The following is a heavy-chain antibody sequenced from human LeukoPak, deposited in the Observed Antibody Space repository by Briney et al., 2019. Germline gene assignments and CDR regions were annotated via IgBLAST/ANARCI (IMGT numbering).Heavy chain of an antibody. J-gene: IGHJ4*02. Sequence: GGSLRLSCAASGFTSSSYGMHWVRQAPGKGLEWVALIWYDGSNKYYADSVKGRFTISRDNPKNTVYLQMNSLRAEDTAVYYCASRRGGIVGDYWGQGTLVTVSS. V-gene: IGHV3-33*01. D-gene: IGHD2-15*01. CDR2: IWYDGSNK. CDR3: ASRRGGIVGDY. CDR1: GFTSSSYG.